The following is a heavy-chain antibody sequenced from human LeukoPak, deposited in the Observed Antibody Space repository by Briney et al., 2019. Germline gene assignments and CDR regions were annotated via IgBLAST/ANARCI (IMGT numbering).Heavy chain of an antibody. CDR1: GFTFSSYA. Sequence: GGSLRLSCAASGFTFSSYAMSWVRQAPGKGLEWVSAISGSGGSTYYADSVKGRFTISRDNSKNTLYLQMNSLRAEDTAVYYCAKRSAVVVITPSYFDYWGQGTLVTVSS. D-gene: IGHD3-22*01. J-gene: IGHJ4*02. V-gene: IGHV3-23*01. CDR3: AKRSAVVVITPSYFDY. CDR2: ISGSGGST.